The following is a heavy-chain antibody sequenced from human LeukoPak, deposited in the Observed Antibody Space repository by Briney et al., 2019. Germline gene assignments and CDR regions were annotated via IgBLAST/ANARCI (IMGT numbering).Heavy chain of an antibody. Sequence: PGGSLRLSCAASGFTFSSYAMSWVRQAPGKGLEWVSAISGSGGSTYYADSVKGRFTISRDNAKNSLYLQMNSLRAEDTAVYYCARGTLSENDAFDIWGQGTMVTVSS. J-gene: IGHJ3*02. CDR1: GFTFSSYA. CDR2: ISGSGGST. D-gene: IGHD2-15*01. V-gene: IGHV3-23*01. CDR3: ARGTLSENDAFDI.